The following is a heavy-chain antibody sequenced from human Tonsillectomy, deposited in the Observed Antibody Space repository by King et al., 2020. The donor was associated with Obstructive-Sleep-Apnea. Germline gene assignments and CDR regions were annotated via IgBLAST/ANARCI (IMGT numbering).Heavy chain of an antibody. Sequence: QLVQSGAEVKKPGESLRISCKGSGYSFTSYWISWVRQMPGKGLEWMGRIDPSDSYTNYSPSFQGHVTISADKSISTAYLQWSSLKASDTAMYYCARHGAGYSSSETGYSSGWYLGYFDYWGQGTLVTVSS. J-gene: IGHJ4*02. CDR3: ARHGAGYSSSETGYSSGWYLGYFDY. CDR2: IDPSDSYT. V-gene: IGHV5-10-1*01. D-gene: IGHD6-19*01. CDR1: GYSFTSYW.